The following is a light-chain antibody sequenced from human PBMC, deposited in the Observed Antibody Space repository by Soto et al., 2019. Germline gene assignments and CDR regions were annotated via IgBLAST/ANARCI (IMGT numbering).Light chain of an antibody. V-gene: IGKV3-15*01. CDR1: QSVSSN. CDR3: QEHGSSPRT. Sequence: EIVMTQSPATLSVSPGERATLSCRASQSVSSNLACYQQKPGQAPRLLIYGASTRAAGIPARFSGSGSGTDFTLTISRLEPEDFAVYYCQEHGSSPRTFGQGTKVDIK. J-gene: IGKJ1*01. CDR2: GAS.